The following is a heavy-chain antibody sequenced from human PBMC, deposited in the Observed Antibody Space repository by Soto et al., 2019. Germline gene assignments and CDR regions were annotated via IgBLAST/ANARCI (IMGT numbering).Heavy chain of an antibody. V-gene: IGHV1-24*01. J-gene: IGHJ3*02. CDR1: GYTLTELS. Sequence: ASVKVSCKVSGYTLTELSMHWVRQAPGKGLEWMGGFDPEDGETIYAQKFQGRVTMTEDTSTDTAYMELGSLRSEDTAVYYCATDLLWNYAHDAFDIWGQGTMVTVSS. CDR2: FDPEDGET. D-gene: IGHD1-7*01. CDR3: ATDLLWNYAHDAFDI.